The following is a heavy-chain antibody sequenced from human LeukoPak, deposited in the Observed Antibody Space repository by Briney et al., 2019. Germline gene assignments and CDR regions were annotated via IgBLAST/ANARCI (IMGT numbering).Heavy chain of an antibody. J-gene: IGHJ4*02. CDR2: INPAGSET. D-gene: IGHD2-15*01. Sequence: GGSLRLSCAASGFSFSAYWMTWVRQAPGRGLEWVANINPAGSETYYVDPVKGRFSISRDNAKNLVYLQMNSLRAEDTAVYHCARFGYVAAVDVWGQGTPVTVSS. CDR3: ARFGYVAAVDV. CDR1: GFSFSAYW. V-gene: IGHV3-7*01.